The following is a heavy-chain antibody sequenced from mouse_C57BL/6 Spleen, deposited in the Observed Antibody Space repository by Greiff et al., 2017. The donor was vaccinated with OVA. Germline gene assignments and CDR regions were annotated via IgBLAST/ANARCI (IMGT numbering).Heavy chain of an antibody. V-gene: IGHV1-64*01. CDR3: ARSPYGYDEYYFDY. D-gene: IGHD2-2*01. CDR1: GYTFTSYW. CDR2: IHPNSGST. Sequence: VKLQQPGAELVKPGASVKLSCKASGYTFTSYWMHWVKQRPGQGLEWIGMIHPNSGSTNYNEKFKSKATLTVDKSSSTAYMQLSSLTSEDSAVYYCARSPYGYDEYYFDYWGQGTTLTVSS. J-gene: IGHJ2*01.